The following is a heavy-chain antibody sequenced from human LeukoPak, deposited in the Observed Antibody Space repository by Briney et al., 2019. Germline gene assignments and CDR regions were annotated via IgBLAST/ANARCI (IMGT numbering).Heavy chain of an antibody. J-gene: IGHJ4*02. CDR1: GFTFGSYA. V-gene: IGHV3-23*01. Sequence: LSGGSLRLSCAASGFTFGSYAMSWVRQAPGKGLEWVSVISDSGGSTVYTDSVKGRFTISRDNSKNTLFLQMNSLRAEDTAVYYCAKGHIVVVPSTRYFDYWGQGTLVTVSS. CDR3: AKGHIVVVPSTRYFDY. D-gene: IGHD2-21*01. CDR2: ISDSGGST.